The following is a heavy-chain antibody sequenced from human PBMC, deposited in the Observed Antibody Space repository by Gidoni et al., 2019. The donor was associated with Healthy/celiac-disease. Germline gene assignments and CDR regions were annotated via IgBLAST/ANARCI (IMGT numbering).Heavy chain of an antibody. CDR3: AKDLEGGGIAAPHWFDP. CDR2: ISGSGGST. Sequence: EVHLLESGGGLVHPGGSLRLSCAASGFTFSRYAMSLSRQAPGKGLEWVSAISGSGGSTYYADSVKGRFTISRDNSKNTLYLQMNSLRAEDTAVYYCAKDLEGGGIAAPHWFDPWGQGTLVTVSS. V-gene: IGHV3-23*01. D-gene: IGHD6-6*01. J-gene: IGHJ5*02. CDR1: GFTFSRYA.